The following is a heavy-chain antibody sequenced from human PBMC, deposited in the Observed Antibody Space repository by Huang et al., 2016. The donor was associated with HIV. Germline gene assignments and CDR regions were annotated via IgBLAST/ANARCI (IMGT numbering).Heavy chain of an antibody. CDR3: ARGRTRSSLYDSYYGLDV. D-gene: IGHD6-6*01. CDR1: GGTFSTYA. CDR2: ISPIFGTA. Sequence: QVQLVQSGAEVKKPGSSVKVSCKASGGTFSTYALRWVRPAPGQGLEWVGGISPIFGTANYAQKFQGTVTITADEFTSTAYMELSSLRAEDTALYYCARGRTRSSLYDSYYGLDVWGQGTTVTVSS. V-gene: IGHV1-69*01. J-gene: IGHJ6*02.